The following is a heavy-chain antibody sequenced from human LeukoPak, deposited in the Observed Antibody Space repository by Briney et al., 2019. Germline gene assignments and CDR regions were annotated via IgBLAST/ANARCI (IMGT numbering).Heavy chain of an antibody. Sequence: GGSLRLSCAASGFTFSSYGMNWVRQAPGKGLEWLAVIWYDGSNKYYAASVKGRFTISRDKSKNTLYLQMNSLRAEDTAVYYCARGGPFLVVVAAEEIGLNYWGQGTLATVSS. J-gene: IGHJ4*02. V-gene: IGHV3-33*01. CDR1: GFTFSSYG. CDR3: ARGGPFLVVVAAEEIGLNY. CDR2: IWYDGSNK. D-gene: IGHD2-15*01.